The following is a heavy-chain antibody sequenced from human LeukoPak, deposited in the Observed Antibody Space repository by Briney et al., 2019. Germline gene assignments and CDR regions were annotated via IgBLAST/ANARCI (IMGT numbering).Heavy chain of an antibody. V-gene: IGHV1-69*06. D-gene: IGHD3-3*01. CDR3: ASGVTIFGASFDY. J-gene: IGHJ4*02. Sequence: ASVKVSCKASGGTFSSYAISWVRQAPGQGLEWMGGIIPIFGTANYAQKFQGRVTITADKSTSTAYMELSSLRSEDTAVYHCASGVTIFGASFDYWGQGTLVTVSS. CDR2: IIPIFGTA. CDR1: GGTFSSYA.